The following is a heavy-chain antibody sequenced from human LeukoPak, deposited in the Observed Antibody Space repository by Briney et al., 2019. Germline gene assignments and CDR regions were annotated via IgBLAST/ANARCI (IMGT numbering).Heavy chain of an antibody. CDR3: ARDRAAAPDNWFDP. CDR2: IYYSGST. V-gene: IGHV4-59*01. CDR1: GGSISSYY. D-gene: IGHD6-13*01. J-gene: IGHJ5*02. Sequence: PSKTLSLTCTVSGGSISSYYWSWIRQPPGKGLEWIGYIYYSGSTNYNPSLKSRVTISVDTSKNQFSLKLSSVTAADTAVYYCARDRAAAPDNWFDPWGQGTLVTVSS.